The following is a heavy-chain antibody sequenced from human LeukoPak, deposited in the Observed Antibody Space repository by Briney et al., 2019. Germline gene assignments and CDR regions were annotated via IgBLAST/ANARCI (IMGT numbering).Heavy chain of an antibody. V-gene: IGHV4-39*07. CDR2: IYYSGST. Sequence: SETLSLTCTVSGGSISSSSYYWGWIRQPPGKGLEWIGSIYYSGSTYYNPSLKSRVTISVDTSKNQFSLKLSSVTAADTAVYYCARFAYCGGHCWYYFDYWGQGSLVTVSS. J-gene: IGHJ4*02. D-gene: IGHD2-21*02. CDR3: ARFAYCGGHCWYYFDY. CDR1: GGSISSSSYY.